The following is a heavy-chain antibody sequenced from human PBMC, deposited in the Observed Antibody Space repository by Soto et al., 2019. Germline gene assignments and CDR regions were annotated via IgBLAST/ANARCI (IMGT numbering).Heavy chain of an antibody. CDR1: GYIFTNYA. V-gene: IGHV1-3*01. CDR3: ARDRTTSSTRRFDY. J-gene: IGHJ4*02. D-gene: IGHD4-17*01. CDR2: ISGADGNT. Sequence: QVQLVQSGAEVKKPGASVKVSCKASGYIFTNYAIHWVRQAPGQSLEWMGWISGADGNTRYSPKFQGRLTISTDTSASTAYMELSSLRSEDTAVFYCARDRTTSSTRRFDYWGQGPLVTVSS.